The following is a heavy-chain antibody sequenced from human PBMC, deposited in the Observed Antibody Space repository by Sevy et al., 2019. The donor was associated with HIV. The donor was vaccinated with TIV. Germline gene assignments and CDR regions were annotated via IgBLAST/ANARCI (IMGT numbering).Heavy chain of an antibody. V-gene: IGHV3-49*03. CDR3: TRGYYYDSSGYSDY. J-gene: IGHJ4*02. Sequence: GGSLRLSCTGSGFTFGDYAMSWFRQAPGMGLEWVGFIRSKDYGGATEYAASVKGRFTISSDDYKTIADLQMNSLKTEDTAVYYCTRGYYYDSSGYSDYWGQGTLVTVSS. CDR2: IRSKDYGGAT. D-gene: IGHD3-22*01. CDR1: GFTFGDYA.